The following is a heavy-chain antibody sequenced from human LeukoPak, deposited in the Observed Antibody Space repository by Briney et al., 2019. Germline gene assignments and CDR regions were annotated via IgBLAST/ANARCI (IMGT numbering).Heavy chain of an antibody. Sequence: ASVKVSCKASGYTFTTYYMHWVRQAPAQGFEWMGIINPSGGSTNYAQKFQGRVTMTRDTSTSTVYMELSSLRSDDTAVYYCARDLGGSYQDYWGQGTLVTVSS. CDR2: INPSGGST. CDR1: GYTFTTYY. J-gene: IGHJ4*02. D-gene: IGHD1-26*01. V-gene: IGHV1-46*01. CDR3: ARDLGGSYQDY.